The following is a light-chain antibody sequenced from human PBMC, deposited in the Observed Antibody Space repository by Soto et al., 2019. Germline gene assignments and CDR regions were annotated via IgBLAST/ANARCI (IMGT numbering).Light chain of an antibody. Sequence: EIVLTQSPATLSLSPGERATLSCRASQSVSSYLAWYQQKPGQAPRLLIYDASNRATGIPARFSGSGSGTAFTLSISSLEPEDFAVYYGQQRSYWPWTFGQGTKVESK. CDR2: DAS. CDR1: QSVSSY. J-gene: IGKJ1*01. CDR3: QQRSYWPWT. V-gene: IGKV3-11*01.